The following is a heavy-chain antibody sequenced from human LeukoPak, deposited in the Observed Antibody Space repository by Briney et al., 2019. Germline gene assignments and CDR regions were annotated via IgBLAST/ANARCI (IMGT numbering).Heavy chain of an antibody. CDR3: ARGVDSGYDLHYYMDV. CDR2: IYYSGST. V-gene: IGHV4-59*01. D-gene: IGHD5-12*01. J-gene: IGHJ6*03. CDR1: GGSTSSYY. Sequence: NPSETLSLTCTVSGGSTSSYYWSWIRQPPGKGLEWIGYIYYSGSTNYNPSLKSRVTISVDTSKNQFSLKLSSVTAADTAVYYCARGVDSGYDLHYYMDVWGKGTTVTISS.